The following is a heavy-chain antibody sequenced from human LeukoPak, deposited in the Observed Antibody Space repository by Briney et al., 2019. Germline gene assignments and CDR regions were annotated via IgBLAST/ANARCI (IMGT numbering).Heavy chain of an antibody. J-gene: IGHJ6*03. CDR1: GGSFSGYY. Sequence: PSETLSLTCAVYGGSFSGYYWSWIRQLPGKGLEWIGEINHSGSTNYNPSLKSRVTISVDTSKNQFSLKLSSVTAADTAVYYCARGRGAARPNYYYMDVWGKGTTVTVSS. CDR2: INHSGST. D-gene: IGHD6-6*01. V-gene: IGHV4-34*01. CDR3: ARGRGAARPNYYYMDV.